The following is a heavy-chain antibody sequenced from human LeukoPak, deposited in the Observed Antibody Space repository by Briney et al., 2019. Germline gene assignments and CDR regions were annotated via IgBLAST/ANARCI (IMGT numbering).Heavy chain of an antibody. V-gene: IGHV1-58*01. CDR3: ATGEMATIFSPLDY. D-gene: IGHD5-24*01. Sequence: SVKVSCKASGFTFTSSAVQWVRQARGQRLEWIGWIVVGSGNTNYAQKFQGRVTMTEDTSTDTAYMELSSLRSEDTAVYYCATGEMATIFSPLDYWGQGTLVTVSS. CDR2: IVVGSGNT. CDR1: GFTFTSSA. J-gene: IGHJ4*02.